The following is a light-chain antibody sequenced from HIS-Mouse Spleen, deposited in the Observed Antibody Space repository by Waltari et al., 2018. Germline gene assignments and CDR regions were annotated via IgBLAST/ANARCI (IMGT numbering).Light chain of an antibody. CDR2: DDS. V-gene: IGLV3-21*02. Sequence: SYVLTQPPSVSVAPGQTARITCEGNNVGSKSVRWYQQKPGQAPVLVVYDDSDRPSGIPERFSGSNSGNTATLTISRVEAGDEADYYCQVWDSSSDHYVFGTGTKVTVL. J-gene: IGLJ1*01. CDR3: QVWDSSSDHYV. CDR1: NVGSKS.